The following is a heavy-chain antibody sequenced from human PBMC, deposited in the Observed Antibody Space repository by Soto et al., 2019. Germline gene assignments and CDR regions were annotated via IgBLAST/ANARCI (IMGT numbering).Heavy chain of an antibody. CDR3: AKGDELHRYYYYGMDV. V-gene: IGHV3-30*18. Sequence: PGGSLRLSCAASGFTFSSYGMHWVRQAPGKGLEWVAVISYDGSNKYYADSVKGRFTISRDNSKNTLYLQMNSLRAEDTAVYYCAKGDELHRYYYYGMDVWGQGTTVTVSS. J-gene: IGHJ6*02. CDR1: GFTFSSYG. D-gene: IGHD1-26*01. CDR2: ISYDGSNK.